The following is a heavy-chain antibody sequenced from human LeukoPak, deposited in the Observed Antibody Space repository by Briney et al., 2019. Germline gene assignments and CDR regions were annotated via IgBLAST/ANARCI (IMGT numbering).Heavy chain of an antibody. D-gene: IGHD4-11*01. Sequence: SETLSLTCAVYGGSFSGYYWSWIRQPPGKGLEWIGEINHSGSTNYNPSLKSRVTISVDTSKNQFSLKLSSVTAADTAVYYRARGSTPMTTAPYFDYWGQGTLVTVSS. CDR2: INHSGST. CDR3: ARGSTPMTTAPYFDY. CDR1: GGSFSGYY. J-gene: IGHJ4*02. V-gene: IGHV4-34*01.